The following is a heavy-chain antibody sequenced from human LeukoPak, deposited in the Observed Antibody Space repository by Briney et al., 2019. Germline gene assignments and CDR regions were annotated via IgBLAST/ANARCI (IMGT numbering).Heavy chain of an antibody. J-gene: IGHJ3*02. Sequence: GASVKVSCKASGFPFTVDGIRWVRQAPGQGLEWMGWICGYNGNRNYAQKLQGTVTMTTDTSTSTAAKALRSLRSDDPGDSDLSRQSPDYYDSSGYYWNAFDTWGQGKMVTVSS. CDR1: GFPFTVDG. V-gene: IGHV1-18*01. CDR2: ICGYNGNR. CDR3: SRQSPDYYDSSGYYWNAFDT. D-gene: IGHD3-22*01.